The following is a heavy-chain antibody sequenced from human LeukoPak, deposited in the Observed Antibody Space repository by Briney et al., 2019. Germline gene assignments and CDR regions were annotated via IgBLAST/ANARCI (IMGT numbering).Heavy chain of an antibody. CDR3: AKGMRRDSPFYYYYYYMDV. CDR1: GFTFSSYS. Sequence: GGSLRLSCAASGFTFSSYSMNWVRQAPGKGLEWVSSISSSSSYIYYADSVKGRFTISRDNAKNSLYLQMNSLRAEDTAVYFCAKGMRRDSPFYYYYYYMDVWGIGTTVTVSS. D-gene: IGHD2-21*02. J-gene: IGHJ6*03. CDR2: ISSSSSYI. V-gene: IGHV3-21*01.